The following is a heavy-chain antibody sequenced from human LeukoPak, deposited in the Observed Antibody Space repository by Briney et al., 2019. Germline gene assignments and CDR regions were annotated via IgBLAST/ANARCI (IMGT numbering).Heavy chain of an antibody. J-gene: IGHJ3*02. D-gene: IGHD2-2*01. CDR2: VYFNGNT. CDR3: ARYGLLGLSEINAFDI. Sequence: SETLSLTCTVSRDSISSTIHYWGWIRQPPGKGLEWIGSVYFNGNTYYNPSLKSRVTISADRSKNQFSLNLNSVTAADTAVYYCARYGLLGLSEINAFDIWGQGTMVTVSS. CDR1: RDSISSTIHY. V-gene: IGHV4-39*07.